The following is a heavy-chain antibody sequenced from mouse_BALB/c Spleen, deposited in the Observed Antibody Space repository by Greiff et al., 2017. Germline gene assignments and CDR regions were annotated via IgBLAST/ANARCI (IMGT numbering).Heavy chain of an antibody. V-gene: IGHV1-4*02. CDR3: ARAITTFAY. Sequence: VQLQQSAAELARPGASVKMSCKASGYTFTSYTMHWVKQRPGQGLEWIGYINPSSGYTEYNQKFKDKTTLTADKSSSTAYMQLSSLTSEDSAVYYCARAITTFAYWGQGTLVTVSA. J-gene: IGHJ3*01. CDR2: INPSSGYT. CDR1: GYTFTSYT. D-gene: IGHD2-4*01.